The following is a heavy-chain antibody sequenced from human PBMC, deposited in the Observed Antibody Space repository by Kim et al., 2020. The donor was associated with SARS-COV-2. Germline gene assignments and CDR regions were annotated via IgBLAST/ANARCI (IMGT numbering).Heavy chain of an antibody. J-gene: IGHJ4*02. V-gene: IGHV4-34*01. CDR3: ARGLGGDYVWGSPAY. D-gene: IGHD3-16*01. Sequence: SETLSLTCAVYGGSFSGYYWSWIRQPPGKGLEWIGEINHSGSTNYNPSLKSRVTISVDTSKNQFSLKLSSVTAADTAVYYCARGLGGDYVWGSPAYWGQG. CDR2: INHSGST. CDR1: GGSFSGYY.